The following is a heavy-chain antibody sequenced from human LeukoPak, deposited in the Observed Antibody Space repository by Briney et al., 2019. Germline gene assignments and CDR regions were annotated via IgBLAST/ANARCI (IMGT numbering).Heavy chain of an antibody. V-gene: IGHV1-2*02. CDR2: INPNSGGT. CDR3: ARDPNDYGDYILIDY. CDR1: GYTFTGYY. Sequence: GASVKVSCKASGYTFTGYYMHWVRQAPGQGLEWMGWINPNSGGTNYAQKFQGRVTMTRDTSISTAYMELSRLRSDDTAVYYCARDPNDYGDYILIDYWGQGTLVTVSS. D-gene: IGHD4-17*01. J-gene: IGHJ4*02.